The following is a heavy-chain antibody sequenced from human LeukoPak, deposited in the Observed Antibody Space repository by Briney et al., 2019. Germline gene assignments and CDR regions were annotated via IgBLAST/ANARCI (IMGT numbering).Heavy chain of an antibody. D-gene: IGHD1-1*01. Sequence: GGSLRLSCTASGFTFGDYAMSWVRQAPGKGLEWVGFIRSKAYGGTTEYAASVKGRFTIPRDDSKSIAYLQMNSLKTEDTAVYYCTRDAANGGGYFDYWGQGTLVTVSS. V-gene: IGHV3-49*04. CDR2: IRSKAYGGTT. CDR3: TRDAANGGGYFDY. CDR1: GFTFGDYA. J-gene: IGHJ4*02.